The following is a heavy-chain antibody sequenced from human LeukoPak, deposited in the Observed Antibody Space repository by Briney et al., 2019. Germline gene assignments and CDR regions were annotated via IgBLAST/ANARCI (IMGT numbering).Heavy chain of an antibody. CDR1: GGTFSSYA. CDR2: IIPIFGTA. V-gene: IGHV1-69*05. J-gene: IGHJ5*02. Sequence: ASVKVSCKASGGTFSSYAISWVRQAPGQGLEWMGGIIPIFGTANYAQKFQGRVTMTTDTSTSTAYMELRSLRSDDTAVYYCAREVNRFDPWGQGTLVTVSS. CDR3: AREVNRFDP.